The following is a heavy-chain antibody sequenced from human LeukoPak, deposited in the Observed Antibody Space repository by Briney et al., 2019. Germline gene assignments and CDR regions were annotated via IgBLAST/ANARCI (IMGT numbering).Heavy chain of an antibody. Sequence: RGESLKISCKTSGYSFTSYWIAWVRQMPGKGLEWMGIIYPGDSDTRYSPSFQGQVTISADKSLSTAYLQWSSLKASDTAIYFCARRHLTWELLDYWGQGTLVTVSS. D-gene: IGHD1-26*01. CDR1: GYSFTSYW. V-gene: IGHV5-51*01. J-gene: IGHJ4*02. CDR2: IYPGDSDT. CDR3: ARRHLTWELLDY.